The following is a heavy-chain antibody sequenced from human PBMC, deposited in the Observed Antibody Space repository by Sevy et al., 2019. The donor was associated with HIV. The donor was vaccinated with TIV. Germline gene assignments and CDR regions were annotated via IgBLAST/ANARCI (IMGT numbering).Heavy chain of an antibody. Sequence: SETLSLTCTVSGGSISSYYWNWIRQPAGKGLEWIGRIYTSGSTNYNPSLKSRVTMSVDTSKNQFSLKLSSVTADDTAVYYCAKAPYYDFWSHNYNNWFDPWGQGTLVTVSS. CDR3: AKAPYYDFWSHNYNNWFDP. J-gene: IGHJ5*02. V-gene: IGHV4-4*07. CDR1: GGSISSYY. CDR2: IYTSGST. D-gene: IGHD3-3*01.